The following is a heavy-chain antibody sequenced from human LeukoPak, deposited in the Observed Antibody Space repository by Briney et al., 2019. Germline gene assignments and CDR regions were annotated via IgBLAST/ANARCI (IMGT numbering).Heavy chain of an antibody. CDR1: GGSISSDGYF. D-gene: IGHD2-2*01. Sequence: SETLSLTCTVSGGSISSDGYFWSWIRQHPGKGLEWIGYIYYSGSTNYNPSLKSRVTISVDTSKNQFSLKLSSVTAADTAVYYCARSYCSSTSCYFGGDWFDPWGQGTLVTVSS. CDR3: ARSYCSSTSCYFGGDWFDP. J-gene: IGHJ5*02. CDR2: IYYSGST. V-gene: IGHV4-61*08.